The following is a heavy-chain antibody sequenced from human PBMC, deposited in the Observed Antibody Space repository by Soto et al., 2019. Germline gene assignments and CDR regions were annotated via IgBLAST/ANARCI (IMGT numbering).Heavy chain of an antibody. CDR1: GFIADDYA. J-gene: IGHJ4*02. D-gene: IGHD4-17*01. V-gene: IGHV3-9*02. CDR3: VKDMKWGGMTTIHYFDS. Sequence: EVQLVESGGGLVQPGRSLRLSCVASGFIADDYAMHWVRQAPGKGLEWVSGISSNSATINYADSVKGRFTISRDNAKTSLLLQMNSLRHEETAFYYCVKDMKWGGMTTIHYFDSWGQGTLVTVSS. CDR2: ISSNSATI.